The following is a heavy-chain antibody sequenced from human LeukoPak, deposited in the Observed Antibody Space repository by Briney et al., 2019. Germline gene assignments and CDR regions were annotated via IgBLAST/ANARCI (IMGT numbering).Heavy chain of an antibody. CDR2: IWYDGSNK. CDR3: ARSYGDYFLPYYYYGMDV. CDR1: GFTFWSYG. V-gene: IGHV3-33*08. Sequence: GRSLRLSCAATGFTFWSYGMHWVRQAPGKGLEWVAVIWYDGSNKYYADSVKGRFTISRDNSKNTLYLQMNSLRAEDTAVYYCARSYGDYFLPYYYYGMDVWGQGTTVTVSS. D-gene: IGHD4-17*01. J-gene: IGHJ6*02.